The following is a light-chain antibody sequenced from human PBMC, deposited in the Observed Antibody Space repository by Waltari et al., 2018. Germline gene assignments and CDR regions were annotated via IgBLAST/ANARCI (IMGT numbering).Light chain of an antibody. Sequence: QSALTQPASVSGSPGQSLTISCTGTSSDVGGYNYVSWYQHHPGKAPKLMIYEVSKRPSGVSDRFSGSKSGNTASLTISGLQAEDEGDYYCSSYTTSSTLVFGTGTKVTVL. CDR1: SSDVGGYNY. V-gene: IGLV2-14*01. J-gene: IGLJ1*01. CDR3: SSYTTSSTLV. CDR2: EVS.